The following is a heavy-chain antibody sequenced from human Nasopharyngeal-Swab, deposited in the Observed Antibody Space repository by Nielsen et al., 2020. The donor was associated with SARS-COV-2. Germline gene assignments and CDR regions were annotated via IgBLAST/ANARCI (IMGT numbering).Heavy chain of an antibody. J-gene: IGHJ6*02. CDR3: ARLGTESYHYYSLDV. D-gene: IGHD1-1*01. V-gene: IGHV3-21*01. CDR2: ISSSSNYI. Sequence: ETLSLTCSVSGGSFNGFYWNWIRQPPGKGLEWVSSISSSSNYIYYGDSVKGRFTISRDNTQKSLYLEMNSLRVEDTAVYYCARLGTESYHYYSLDVWGQGTTVTVSS. CDR1: GGSFNGFY.